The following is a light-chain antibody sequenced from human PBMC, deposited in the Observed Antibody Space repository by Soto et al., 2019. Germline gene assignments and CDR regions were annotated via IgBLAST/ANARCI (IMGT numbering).Light chain of an antibody. CDR3: QQYGSSSWT. CDR2: GAS. V-gene: IGKV3-20*01. J-gene: IGKJ1*01. Sequence: EIVLTQSPGTLSLSPGERATLSCRASQSVSSSDLAWYQQKLGQAHRLLIYGASSRATGIPDRFSGSGSGTDFTLTISRLEPEDFAVYYCQQYGSSSWTFGQGTKVEIK. CDR1: QSVSSSD.